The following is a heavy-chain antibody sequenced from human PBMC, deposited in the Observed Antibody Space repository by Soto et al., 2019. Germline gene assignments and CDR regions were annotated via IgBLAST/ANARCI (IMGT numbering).Heavy chain of an antibody. V-gene: IGHV4-31*03. J-gene: IGHJ4*02. D-gene: IGHD3-9*01. Sequence: SETLSLTCTVSGGSISSGGYYWSWIRQHPGKGLEWIGYIYYSGSTYYNPSLKSRVTISVDTSKNQFSLKLSSVTAADTAVYYCARETKSYYDILTGYPTTDYWGQGTLVTVSS. CDR1: GGSISSGGYY. CDR2: IYYSGST. CDR3: ARETKSYYDILTGYPTTDY.